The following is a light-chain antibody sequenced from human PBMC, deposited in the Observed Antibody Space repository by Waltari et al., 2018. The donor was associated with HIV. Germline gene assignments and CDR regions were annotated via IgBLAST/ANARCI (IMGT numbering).Light chain of an antibody. J-gene: IGLJ2*01. CDR3: RSYAGRDMV. CDR2: EVN. Sequence: QSALTQPASVSGSPGQSITISCTGTSIDVGSYNLVSWYQHHPGKAPKLMIYEVNKRPSGVSNRFSASKSGKTASLTISGLQAEDEADYYCRSYAGRDMVFGGGTKLTVL. CDR1: SIDVGSYNL. V-gene: IGLV2-23*02.